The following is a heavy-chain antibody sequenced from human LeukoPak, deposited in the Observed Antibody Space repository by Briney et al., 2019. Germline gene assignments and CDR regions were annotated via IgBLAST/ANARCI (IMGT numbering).Heavy chain of an antibody. CDR1: GYTFTSYG. V-gene: IGHV1-18*01. CDR2: ISAYNGNT. D-gene: IGHD2-2*02. CDR3: AREGPAAIREDYYYYYYMDV. Sequence: ASVKVSCKASGYTFTSYGISWVRQAPGQGLEWMGWISAYNGNTNYAQKLQGRVTMTTDTSTSTAYMELRSLRSDDTAVYYCAREGPAAIREDYYYYYYMDVWGKGTTVTVSS. J-gene: IGHJ6*03.